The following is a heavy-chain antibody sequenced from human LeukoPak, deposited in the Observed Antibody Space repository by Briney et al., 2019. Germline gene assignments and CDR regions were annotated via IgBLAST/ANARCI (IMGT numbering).Heavy chain of an antibody. CDR1: GVTFSNNS. CDR2: IIPILRSA. D-gene: IGHD2-21*01. CDR3: ARARTSIRFTDSFDI. Sequence: ASVKVSCKTSGVTFSNNSITWVRQAPGQGLEWLGGIIPILRSASYAQKFRGRLRMTSDESTTTAYMKLSSLSSDDTAMYFCARARTSIRFTDSFDIWSQGTLVTVSS. V-gene: IGHV1-69*16. J-gene: IGHJ3*02.